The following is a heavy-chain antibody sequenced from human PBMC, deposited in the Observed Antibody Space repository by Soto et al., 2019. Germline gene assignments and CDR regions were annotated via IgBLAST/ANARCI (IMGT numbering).Heavy chain of an antibody. D-gene: IGHD3-22*01. CDR2: IIPIFGTA. Sequence: GASVKVSCKASGGTFSSYAISWVRQAPGQGLEWMGGIIPIFGTANYAQKFQGRVTITADESTSTAYMELSSLRSEDTAVYYCARKITSFASSGPGFDYWGQGTLVTVSS. V-gene: IGHV1-69*13. CDR3: ARKITSFASSGPGFDY. J-gene: IGHJ4*02. CDR1: GGTFSSYA.